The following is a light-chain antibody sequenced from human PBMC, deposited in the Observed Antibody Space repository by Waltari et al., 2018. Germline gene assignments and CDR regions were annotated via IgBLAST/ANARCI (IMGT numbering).Light chain of an antibody. CDR3: VTWDDGLDAWV. J-gene: IGLJ3*02. CDR1: NSNIGLYS. Sequence: QSVLTQSPSASGTPGQRVTISCSGGNSNIGLYSVTWYQQLPGMAPKLLIHSSSQRPSGVPDRFSGSKSGTSASLAISGLQSEDEADYYCVTWDDGLDAWVFGGGTKLTVL. V-gene: IGLV1-44*01. CDR2: SSS.